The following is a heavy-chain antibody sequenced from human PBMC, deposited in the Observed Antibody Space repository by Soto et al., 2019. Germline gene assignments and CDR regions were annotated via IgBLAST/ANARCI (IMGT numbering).Heavy chain of an antibody. D-gene: IGHD3-22*01. V-gene: IGHV3-11*01. CDR1: GFTFSDYY. Sequence: GGSLRLSCAASGFTFSDYYMSWIRQAPEKGLEWVSYISNIGNTIYYADSVKGRFTVSRDNAENSLYLQMNSLRAEDTAVYYCARTYYYDTTSYYNLDYWGQGTLVTVSS. CDR3: ARTYYYDTTSYYNLDY. J-gene: IGHJ4*02. CDR2: ISNIGNTI.